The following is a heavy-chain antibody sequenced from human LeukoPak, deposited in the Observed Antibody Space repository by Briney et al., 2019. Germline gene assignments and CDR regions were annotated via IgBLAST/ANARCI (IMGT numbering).Heavy chain of an antibody. CDR2: ISGGGDRT. Sequence: GGSLRLPCAASGFTFSSYGMSWVRQAPGKGLEWVSSISGGGDRTYDADSVKGRFTVSRDNSKNTLYLQMNSLRAEDTAVYYCVRDGPYSSGIDFDCWGQGTLVTVSS. J-gene: IGHJ4*02. D-gene: IGHD6-19*01. CDR3: VRDGPYSSGIDFDC. CDR1: GFTFSSYG. V-gene: IGHV3-23*01.